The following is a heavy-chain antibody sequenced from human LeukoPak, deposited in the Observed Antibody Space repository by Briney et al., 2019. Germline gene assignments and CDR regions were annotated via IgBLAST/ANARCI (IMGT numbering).Heavy chain of an antibody. J-gene: IGHJ6*03. CDR2: INSDGSST. V-gene: IGHV3-74*01. D-gene: IGHD6-19*01. CDR1: GFTFSSYW. Sequence: PGGSLRLSCAASGFTFSSYWMHWVRQAPGKGLVWVSRINSDGSSTSYADSVKGRFTISRDNANNTLYLQMNSLRAEDTAVYYCASPIAVADYYYYYYMDVWGKGTTVTVSS. CDR3: ASPIAVADYYYYYYMDV.